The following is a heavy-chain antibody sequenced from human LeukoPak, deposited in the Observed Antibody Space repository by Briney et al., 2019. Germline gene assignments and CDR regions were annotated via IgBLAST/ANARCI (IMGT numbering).Heavy chain of an antibody. D-gene: IGHD2-2*01. CDR1: GFTFSSYS. Sequence: GSLRLSCAASGFTFSSYSMNWVRQAPGKGLEWVSSISSSSSYIYYADSVKGRFTISRDNAKNSLYLQMNSLRAEDTAVYYCAREAVVVPAAIRDRGGFDYWGQGTLVTVSS. J-gene: IGHJ4*02. V-gene: IGHV3-21*01. CDR3: AREAVVVPAAIRDRGGFDY. CDR2: ISSSSSYI.